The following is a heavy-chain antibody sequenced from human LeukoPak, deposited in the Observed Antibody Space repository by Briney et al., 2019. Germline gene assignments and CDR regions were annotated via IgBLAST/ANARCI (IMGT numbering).Heavy chain of an antibody. J-gene: IGHJ5*02. V-gene: IGHV3-30-3*01. Sequence: GRSLRLSCAASGFTFSSYAMHWVRQAPGKGLEWVAVISYDGSNKYYADSVKGRFTISRDNSKNTLYLQMNSLRAEDTAVYYCARGSETAGFDPWGQGTLVTVSS. CDR3: ARGSETAGFDP. CDR2: ISYDGSNK. D-gene: IGHD3-10*01. CDR1: GFTFSSYA.